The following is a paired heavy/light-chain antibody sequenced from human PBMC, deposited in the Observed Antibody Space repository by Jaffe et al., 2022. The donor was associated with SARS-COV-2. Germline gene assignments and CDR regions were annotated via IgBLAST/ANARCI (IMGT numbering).Heavy chain of an antibody. CDR1: GFTLTNYA. D-gene: IGHD2-15*01. Sequence: QARLVQSGSELKKSGASVKVSCKTSGFTLTNYAVNWVRQAPGQGLEWMGWINTDTGNPTYAQGFTGRFVFSLDTSVNTAYLQISSLKPEDTAVYFCARNFCSGRACHHNFDYWGQGTLVTVSS. CDR2: INTDTGNP. CDR3: ARNFCSGRACHHNFDY. V-gene: IGHV7-4-1*02. J-gene: IGHJ4*02.
Light chain of an antibody. J-gene: IGLJ2*01. Sequence: SYEVTQPPSVSVSPGQTATITCSGDKLGDKFVCWYQQKPGQSPVMVIYQDRQRPSGIPERFSGSNSGNTATLTITGTQPMDEADYYCQAWDSSTVVFGGGTKLTVL. CDR3: QAWDSSTVV. V-gene: IGLV3-1*01. CDR1: KLGDKF. CDR2: QDR.